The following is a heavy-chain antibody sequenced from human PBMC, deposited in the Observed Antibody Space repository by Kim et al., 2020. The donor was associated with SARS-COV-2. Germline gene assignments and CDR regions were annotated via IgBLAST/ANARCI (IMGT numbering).Heavy chain of an antibody. CDR1: GFTFSSYG. J-gene: IGHJ6*02. Sequence: GGSLRLSCAASGFTFSSYGMHWVRQAPGKGLEWVAVISYDGSNKYYADSVKGRFTISRDNSKNTLYLQMNSLRAEDTAVYYCAKDRLLWFGEFNGMDVWGQGTTVTVSS. CDR2: ISYDGSNK. D-gene: IGHD3-10*01. V-gene: IGHV3-30*18. CDR3: AKDRLLWFGEFNGMDV.